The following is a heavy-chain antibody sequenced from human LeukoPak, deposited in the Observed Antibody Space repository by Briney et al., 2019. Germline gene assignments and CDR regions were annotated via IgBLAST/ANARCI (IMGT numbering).Heavy chain of an antibody. CDR1: GGTISSSSYY. V-gene: IGHV4-39*01. Sequence: PSETLSLTCTVSGGTISSSSYYWGWIRQPPGKGLEWIGSIYYSGSTYYNPSLKSRVTISVDTSKNQFSLKLSSVTAADTAVYYCARHFWSGSSMWFDPWGQGTLVTVSS. D-gene: IGHD3-3*01. CDR3: ARHFWSGSSMWFDP. J-gene: IGHJ5*02. CDR2: IYYSGST.